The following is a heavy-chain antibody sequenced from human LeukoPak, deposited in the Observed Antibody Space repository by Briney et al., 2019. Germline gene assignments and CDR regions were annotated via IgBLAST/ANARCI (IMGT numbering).Heavy chain of an antibody. CDR1: GGSLSSYY. D-gene: IGHD5-18*01. Sequence: PSETLSLNCAGYGGSLSSYYWSWIRQPPGKGLEWIGEINHSGSTNYNPSLKSRATISVDTSKNQFSLKLTSVTAADTAVYYCALRGYRNAYVLLWGQGTLVTVSS. CDR2: INHSGST. J-gene: IGHJ4*02. CDR3: ALRGYRNAYVLL. V-gene: IGHV4-34*01.